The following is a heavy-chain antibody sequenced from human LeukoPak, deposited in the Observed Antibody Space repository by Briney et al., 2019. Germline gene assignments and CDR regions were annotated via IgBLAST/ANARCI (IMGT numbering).Heavy chain of an antibody. J-gene: IGHJ4*02. D-gene: IGHD3-3*01. CDR1: GGSISGYY. CDR3: ASSMGYYYFDY. Sequence: SEALSLTCTVSGGSISGYYWSWIRQPPGKGLEWIGYIYYSGSTNYNPSLKSRVTISVDTSKNQFSLKLSSVTAADTAVYYCASSMGYYYFDYWGQGTLVTVSS. V-gene: IGHV4-59*08. CDR2: IYYSGST.